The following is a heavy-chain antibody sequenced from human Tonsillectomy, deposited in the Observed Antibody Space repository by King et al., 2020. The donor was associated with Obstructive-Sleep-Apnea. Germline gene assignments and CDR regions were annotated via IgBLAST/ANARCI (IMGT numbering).Heavy chain of an antibody. CDR2: IYPGDSDT. J-gene: IGHJ6*02. D-gene: IGHD2-21*01. CDR3: ARHQLLNTYYGLDV. V-gene: IGHV5-51*01. Sequence: VQLVQSGAEVKKPGESLKISCKGSGYSFSNYWITWVRQMPGKGLEWMGIIYPGDSDTKYSPSFQGQVTISADKSISTAYLQWTSLKASDTAIYYCARHQLLNTYYGLDVWGQGTTVTVSS. CDR1: GYSFSNYW.